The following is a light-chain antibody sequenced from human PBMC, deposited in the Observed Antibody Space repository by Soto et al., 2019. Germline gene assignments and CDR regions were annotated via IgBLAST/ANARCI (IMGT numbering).Light chain of an antibody. CDR2: GAS. V-gene: IGKV3-20*01. CDR3: QQYGSSPLT. CDR1: QSVSSSY. J-gene: IGKJ3*01. Sequence: EIVLTQSPGTLYLSPGERATLSCRASQSVSSSYLAWYQQKPGQAPRLLIYGASSRATGIPDRFSGSGSGTDFALTISRLEPEDCAVYYCQQYGSSPLTFGPRTKVDIK.